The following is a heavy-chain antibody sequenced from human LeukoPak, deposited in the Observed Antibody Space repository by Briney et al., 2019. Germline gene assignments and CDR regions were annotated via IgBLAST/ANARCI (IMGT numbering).Heavy chain of an antibody. Sequence: GGSLRLSCAASGFTFSSYSMNWVRQAPGKGLEWVSSISSSSSYIYYADSVKGRFTISRDNSKNTLYLQMNSLRAEDTAAYYCAKDGGSYFYYYYMDVWGKGTTVTVSS. V-gene: IGHV3-21*01. D-gene: IGHD1-26*01. CDR3: AKDGGSYFYYYYMDV. CDR1: GFTFSSYS. CDR2: ISSSSSYI. J-gene: IGHJ6*03.